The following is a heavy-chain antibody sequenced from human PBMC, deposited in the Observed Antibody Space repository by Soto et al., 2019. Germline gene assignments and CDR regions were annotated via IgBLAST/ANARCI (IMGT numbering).Heavy chain of an antibody. CDR3: AGSSFTVTTDYGMDV. D-gene: IGHD4-17*01. CDR1: GYSFTSYW. J-gene: IGHJ6*02. Sequence: GESLKISCKGSGYSFTSYWIGWVRQMPGKGLEWMGIIYPGDSDTRYSPSFQGQVTISADKSISTAYLQWSSLKASDTAMYYCAGSSFTVTTDYGMDVWGQGTTVTVSS. CDR2: IYPGDSDT. V-gene: IGHV5-51*01.